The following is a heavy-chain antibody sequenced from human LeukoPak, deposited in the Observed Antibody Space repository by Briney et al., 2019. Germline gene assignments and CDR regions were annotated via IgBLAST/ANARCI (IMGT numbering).Heavy chain of an antibody. D-gene: IGHD3-10*01. CDR2: ISRNSNYI. CDR3: ARDYGYDAFDI. Sequence: GGSLRLSCAASGFTFSSYTMNWVRQAPGKGLEWVSSISRNSNYIYYADSVKGRFTISRDNAKNSLYLQMNSLRAEDTAVYYCARDYGYDAFDIWGQGTMVTVSS. J-gene: IGHJ3*02. CDR1: GFTFSSYT. V-gene: IGHV3-21*01.